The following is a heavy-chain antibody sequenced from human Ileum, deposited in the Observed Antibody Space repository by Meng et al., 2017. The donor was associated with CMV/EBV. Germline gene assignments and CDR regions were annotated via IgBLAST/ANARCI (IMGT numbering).Heavy chain of an antibody. D-gene: IGHD3-16*01. J-gene: IGHJ4*02. V-gene: IGHV4-59*02. Sequence: SETLSLTCTVSGGSVSNYFWSWIQQPPGKGLEWIGYFYYSGSTNYNPSLKSRVTISLDTSKNQFSLKLTSVSAADTAIYYCARTGGAMGGYWGQGALVTVSS. CDR1: GGSVSNYF. CDR2: FYYSGST. CDR3: ARTGGAMGGY.